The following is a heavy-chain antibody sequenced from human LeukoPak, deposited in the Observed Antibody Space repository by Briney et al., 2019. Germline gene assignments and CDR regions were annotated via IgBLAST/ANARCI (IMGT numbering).Heavy chain of an antibody. Sequence: PRGSLRLSCAASGFTFSSYAMSWVRQAPGKGLEWVSAISGSGGSTYYADSVKGRFTISRDNSKNTLYLQMNSLRAEDTAVYYCAKQVSYDFWSGMYYFDYWGQGTLVTVSS. CDR2: ISGSGGST. D-gene: IGHD3-3*01. CDR3: AKQVSYDFWSGMYYFDY. CDR1: GFTFSSYA. J-gene: IGHJ4*02. V-gene: IGHV3-23*01.